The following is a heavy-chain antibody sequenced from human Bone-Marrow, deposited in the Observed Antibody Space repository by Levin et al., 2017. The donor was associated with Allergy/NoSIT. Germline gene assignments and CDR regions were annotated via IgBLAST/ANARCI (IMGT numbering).Heavy chain of an antibody. V-gene: IGHV4-59*01. CDR3: ARKRWGYDAFDI. CDR2: VYHTGSA. J-gene: IGHJ3*02. CDR1: GDSISSYY. Sequence: SETLSLTCTVSGDSISSYYYAWIRQPPGKGLEWIGYVYHTGSATYNPSLESRVNISVDTSKNQFSLNLRFVTAADTAVYYCARKRWGYDAFDIWGQGTMVTVSS. D-gene: IGHD5-24*01.